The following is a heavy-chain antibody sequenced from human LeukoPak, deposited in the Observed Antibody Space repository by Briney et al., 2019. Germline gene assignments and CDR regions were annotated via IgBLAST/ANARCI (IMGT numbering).Heavy chain of an antibody. V-gene: IGHV1-3*01. D-gene: IGHD3-9*01. J-gene: IGHJ5*02. CDR1: GFTFTSYA. Sequence: GRSLRLSCAASGFTFTSYAMHWVRQAPGQRLEWMGWINAGNGNTKYSQKFQGRVTITRDTSASTAYMELSSLRSEDTAVYYCARDLDWSPGWFDPWGQGTLVTVSS. CDR2: INAGNGNT. CDR3: ARDLDWSPGWFDP.